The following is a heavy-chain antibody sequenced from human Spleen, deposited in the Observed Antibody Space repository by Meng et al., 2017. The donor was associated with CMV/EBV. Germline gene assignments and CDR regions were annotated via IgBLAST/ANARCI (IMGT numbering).Heavy chain of an antibody. D-gene: IGHD6-19*01. Sequence: SFSSSSYYWGWIRQAPGKGPEWIGSISYTGSTYYNPSLKSRVTTSVDTSKNQFSLKLSSVTAADTAVYYCARTYSSGWFGVGGNYFDDWGQGTLVTVSS. CDR2: ISYTGST. CDR3: ARTYSSGWFGVGGNYFDD. J-gene: IGHJ4*02. CDR1: SFSSSSYY. V-gene: IGHV4-39*01.